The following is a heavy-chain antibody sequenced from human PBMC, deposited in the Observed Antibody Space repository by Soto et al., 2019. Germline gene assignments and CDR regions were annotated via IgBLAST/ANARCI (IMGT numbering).Heavy chain of an antibody. Sequence: ASVKVSCKASGYSFSSYGISWVRQAPGQGLEWMGWISAYNGNTNYAQKLQGRVTMTTDTSTNTAYMEVRSLRSDDTAVYYCARDRSAMILSYWGQGTLVTVSS. J-gene: IGHJ4*02. V-gene: IGHV1-18*04. D-gene: IGHD2-2*01. CDR3: ARDRSAMILSY. CDR1: GYSFSSYG. CDR2: ISAYNGNT.